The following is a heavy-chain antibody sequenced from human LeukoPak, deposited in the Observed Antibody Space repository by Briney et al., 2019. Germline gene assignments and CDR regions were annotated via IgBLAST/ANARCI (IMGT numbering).Heavy chain of an antibody. J-gene: IGHJ5*02. CDR1: GGSFSGYY. V-gene: IGHV4-34*01. Sequence: PSETLSLTCAVYGGSFSGYYWSWIRQPPGKGLEWIGSIYYTGSTYYNPSLKSRVTISVDTSKNHFSLELSSVTAAATAVYYCASLATTLVRGDNWFDPWGQGTLVTVSS. CDR3: ASLATTLVRGDNWFDP. D-gene: IGHD3-10*01. CDR2: IYYTGST.